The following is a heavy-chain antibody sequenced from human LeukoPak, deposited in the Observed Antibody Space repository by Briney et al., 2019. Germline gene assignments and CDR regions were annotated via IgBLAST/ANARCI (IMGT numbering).Heavy chain of an antibody. D-gene: IGHD3-10*01. CDR2: IYYSGST. Sequence: SSETLSLTCTVSGVSISSSTYYWGWIRQPPGKGLEWIGSIYYSGSTYYNPSLKSRVTISVDTSKNQFSLKLTFVTAADTAVYYCARLGPGGHGEFDYWGQGTLVTVSS. J-gene: IGHJ4*02. CDR1: GVSISSSTYY. CDR3: ARLGPGGHGEFDY. V-gene: IGHV4-39*07.